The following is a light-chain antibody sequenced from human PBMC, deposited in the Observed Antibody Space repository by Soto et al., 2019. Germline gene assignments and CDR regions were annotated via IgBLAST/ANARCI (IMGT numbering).Light chain of an antibody. V-gene: IGLV2-18*02. CDR3: SSYTSSSTYV. J-gene: IGLJ1*01. CDR1: SSDVGSYNR. Sequence: QSALTQPPSVSGSPGQSVAISCTGTSSDVGSYNRVSWYQQPPGTAPKVMIYEVSNRPSGVPDRFSGSNSGNTASLTISRLQAEDDADYYCSSYTSSSTYVFGTGTKLTVL. CDR2: EVS.